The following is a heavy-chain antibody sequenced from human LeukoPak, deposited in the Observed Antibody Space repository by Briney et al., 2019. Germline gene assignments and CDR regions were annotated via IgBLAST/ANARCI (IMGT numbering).Heavy chain of an antibody. Sequence: GGSLRLSCAASGFTVSSNYMTWVRQAPGKGLEWVAVISYDGSNKYYADSVKGRFTISRDNSKNTLYLQMNSLRAEDTAVYYCAKDLINWNYVSGPFDYWGQGTLVTVSS. V-gene: IGHV3-30*18. D-gene: IGHD1-7*01. J-gene: IGHJ4*02. CDR2: ISYDGSNK. CDR3: AKDLINWNYVSGPFDY. CDR1: GFTVSSNY.